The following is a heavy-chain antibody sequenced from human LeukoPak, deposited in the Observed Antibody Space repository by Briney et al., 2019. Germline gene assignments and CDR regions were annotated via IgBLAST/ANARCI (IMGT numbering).Heavy chain of an antibody. CDR1: GGSISSHY. J-gene: IGHJ4*02. V-gene: IGHV4-59*11. D-gene: IGHD4-17*01. Sequence: PSETLSLTCSVSGGSISSHYWSWIRQPPGKGLEWIGEIFPSGPTNYNPSLRSRVTLSVDTSKNQFSLKLSSVTAADTAVYYCARVGATLTTAYFDSWGQGTLVTVSS. CDR2: IFPSGPT. CDR3: ARVGATLTTAYFDS.